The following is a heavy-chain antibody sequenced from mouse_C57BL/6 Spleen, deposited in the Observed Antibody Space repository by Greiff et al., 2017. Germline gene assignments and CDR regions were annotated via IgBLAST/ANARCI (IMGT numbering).Heavy chain of an antibody. CDR3: ARDTTVVEKDY. Sequence: VQLQQSGPELMKPGASVKFSCKATGYTFTGYCIEWVTQRPGHGLEWIGWILPGSGSTKYNEKFKGKATLPDDTSSNTAYMQLSSLTPEDSAIYYCARDTTVVEKDYWGQGTTLTVSS. CDR1: GYTFTGYC. V-gene: IGHV1-9*01. D-gene: IGHD1-1*01. CDR2: ILPGSGST. J-gene: IGHJ2*01.